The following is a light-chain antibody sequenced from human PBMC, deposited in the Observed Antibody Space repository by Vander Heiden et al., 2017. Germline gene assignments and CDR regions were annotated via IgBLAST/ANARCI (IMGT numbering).Light chain of an antibody. CDR1: QSVSRF. CDR3: QQRSNWPLT. CDR2: DAS. Sequence: EIVLTQYPATLSLSPGERATLSCRASQSVSRFLAWYQQKPGQAPRLLIYDASNRATGIPARFSGSGSGTDFTLTISSLEPEDFAVYYCQQRSNWPLTFGPGTKVDIK. J-gene: IGKJ3*01. V-gene: IGKV3-11*01.